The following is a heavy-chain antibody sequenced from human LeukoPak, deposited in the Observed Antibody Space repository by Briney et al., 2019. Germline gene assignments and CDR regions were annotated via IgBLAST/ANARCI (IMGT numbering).Heavy chain of an antibody. V-gene: IGHV4-39*02. CDR2: IYYSGNT. CDR1: GVSISSSNSY. Sequence: SETLSLTCTVSGVSISSSNSYWGWIRQPPGKGLEWIGSIYYSGNTYYNASLKSQISISIDTSKNQFSLRLTSVTAADTAVYYCARDQQGSYFSNGFDPWGQGTLVTVSS. D-gene: IGHD1-26*01. CDR3: ARDQQGSYFSNGFDP. J-gene: IGHJ5*02.